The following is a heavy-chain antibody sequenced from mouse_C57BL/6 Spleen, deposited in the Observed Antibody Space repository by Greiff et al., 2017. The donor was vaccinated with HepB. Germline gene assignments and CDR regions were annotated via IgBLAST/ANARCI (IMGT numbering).Heavy chain of an antibody. Sequence: EVKLMESGEGLVKPGGSLKLSCAASGFTFSSYAMSWVRQTPEKRLEWVAYISSGGDYIYYADTVKGRFTISRDNARNTLYLQMSSLKSEDTAMYYCTRELYYGNYLYFDVWGTGTTVTVSS. CDR3: TRELYYGNYLYFDV. J-gene: IGHJ1*03. D-gene: IGHD2-1*01. CDR1: GFTFSSYA. CDR2: ISSGGDYI. V-gene: IGHV5-9-1*02.